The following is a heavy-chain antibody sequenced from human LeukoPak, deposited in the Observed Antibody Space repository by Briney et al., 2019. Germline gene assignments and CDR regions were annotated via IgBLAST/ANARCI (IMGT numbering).Heavy chain of an antibody. CDR1: GFTFSSYG. Sequence: GGSLRLSCAASGFTFSSYGMHWVRQAPGKGLEWVAVIWYDESNKYYADSVKGRFTIYRDNSKNTLYLQMNSLRAEDTAVYYCAKDVPAAMEATGTKNYYYYMDVWGKGTTVTVSS. CDR3: AKDVPAAMEATGTKNYYYYMDV. D-gene: IGHD2-2*01. V-gene: IGHV3-33*06. J-gene: IGHJ6*03. CDR2: IWYDESNK.